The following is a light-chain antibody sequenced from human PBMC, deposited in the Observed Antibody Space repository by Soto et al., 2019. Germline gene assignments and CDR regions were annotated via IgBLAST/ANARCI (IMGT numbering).Light chain of an antibody. V-gene: IGLV1-44*01. CDR2: SSS. J-gene: IGLJ2*01. CDR1: SSNIGSNT. CDR3: AAWDDGLNALV. Sequence: QSVLTQPPSASGTPGQTVIISCSGSSSNIGSNTVNWYQQLPGTAPKLLIFSSSQRPSGVPDRFSGSRSGTSASLPITGVQSEDEAHYYCAAWDDGLNALVFGGGTKVTVL.